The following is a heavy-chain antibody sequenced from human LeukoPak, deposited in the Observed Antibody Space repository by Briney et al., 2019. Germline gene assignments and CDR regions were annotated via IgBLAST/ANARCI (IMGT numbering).Heavy chain of an antibody. CDR1: GLTVSSNY. V-gene: IGHV3-53*01. J-gene: IGHJ4*02. Sequence: GGSLRLSCAASGLTVSSNYMSWVRQAPGKGLEWISVLYSGGNTYYAESVSGRFTISRDNSENTLYPHMNSLRPEDTAMYYCARDKSCTSTSCYGWYYDSWGQGTLVTVSS. CDR3: ARDKSCTSTSCYGWYYDS. CDR2: LYSGGNT. D-gene: IGHD2-2*01.